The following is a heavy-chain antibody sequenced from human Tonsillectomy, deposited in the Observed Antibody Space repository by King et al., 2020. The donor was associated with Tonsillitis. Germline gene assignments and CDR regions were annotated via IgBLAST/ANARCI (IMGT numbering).Heavy chain of an antibody. Sequence: QLQESGPGLVKPSETLSLTCTVSGGSISSYYWSWIRQPPGKGLEWIGYIYYSGSTNYNPSLKSRVTISVDTSKNQFSLKLSAVTAADTAVYYCARSRLWFGEPEPNHAFDIWGQGTMVTVSS. CDR2: IYYSGST. V-gene: IGHV4-59*01. D-gene: IGHD3-10*01. CDR3: ARSRLWFGEPEPNHAFDI. J-gene: IGHJ3*02. CDR1: GGSISSYY.